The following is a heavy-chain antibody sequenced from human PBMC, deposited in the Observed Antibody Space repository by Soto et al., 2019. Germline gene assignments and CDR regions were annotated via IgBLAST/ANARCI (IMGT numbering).Heavy chain of an antibody. CDR1: GASITSHSW. D-gene: IGHD3-10*01. Sequence: PSETLSLTCAVSGASITSHSWWSWVRQPPGKGLEWIGEVYHTGSTNYNSSLESRVTISVDKSKNQFSLTLNSVTAADPAVYFCARNVWLEGLVHDYWGQGTLVTVSS. V-gene: IGHV4-4*02. CDR3: ARNVWLEGLVHDY. CDR2: VYHTGST. J-gene: IGHJ4*02.